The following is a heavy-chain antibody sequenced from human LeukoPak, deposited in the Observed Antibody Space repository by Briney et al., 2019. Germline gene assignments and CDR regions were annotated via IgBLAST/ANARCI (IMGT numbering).Heavy chain of an antibody. CDR1: GFAFQTYA. V-gene: IGHV3-23*01. CDR2: ISGSGGHT. Sequence: GGSLRLSCATSGFAFQTYALSWVRQAPGKGLEWVSTISGSGGHTYHADSVKGRFTISRDNSRDTLYLQMNSLRAEDTAVYYCAKFFRRVATLWKYYDCWGQGTLVTVSS. D-gene: IGHD5-12*01. CDR3: AKFFRRVATLWKYYDC. J-gene: IGHJ4*02.